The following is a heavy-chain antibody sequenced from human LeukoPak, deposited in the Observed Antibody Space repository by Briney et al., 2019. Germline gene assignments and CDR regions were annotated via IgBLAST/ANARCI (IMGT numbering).Heavy chain of an antibody. CDR1: GGTFSSYA. Sequence: SVKVSCKASGGTFSSYAISWVRQAPGQGLEWMGRIIPIFGIANYAQKFQGRVTITADKSTSTAYMELSSLRSEDTAVYYCARWATGTTFDYWGQRSLVTVSS. CDR3: ARWATGTTFDY. CDR2: IIPIFGIA. J-gene: IGHJ4*02. V-gene: IGHV1-69*04. D-gene: IGHD1-1*01.